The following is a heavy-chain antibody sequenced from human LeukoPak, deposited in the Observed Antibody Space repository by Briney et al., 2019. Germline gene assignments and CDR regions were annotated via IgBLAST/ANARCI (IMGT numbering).Heavy chain of an antibody. CDR3: ARDRDDSSGYYRETLFDY. J-gene: IGHJ4*02. CDR2: INPSDGGT. CDR1: GYTFTSYY. V-gene: IGHV1-46*01. D-gene: IGHD3-22*01. Sequence: ASVKVSCKASGYTFTSYYLHWVRQAPGQGPEWMGIINPSDGGTTYAQKFQGRVPMTRDTSISTAYMELSRLRSDDTAVYYCARDRDDSSGYYRETLFDYWGQGTLVTVSS.